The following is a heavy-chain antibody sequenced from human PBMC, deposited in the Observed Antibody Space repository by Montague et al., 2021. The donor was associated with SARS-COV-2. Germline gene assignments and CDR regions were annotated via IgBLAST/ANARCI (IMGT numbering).Heavy chain of an antibody. CDR1: GTVSWNTGAA. J-gene: IGHJ6*02. V-gene: IGHV6-1*01. D-gene: IGHD1-1*01. Sequence: CAISGTVSWNTGAARNSTRLNSSHSSNSYAGICYRTKWYNDYAVSVRGRVTINPDTSKNQFSLQLNSVTPEDTAIYYCTSGREGNYNVMDVWGQGTTVTVSS. CDR3: TSGREGNYNVMDV. CDR2: ICYRTKWYN.